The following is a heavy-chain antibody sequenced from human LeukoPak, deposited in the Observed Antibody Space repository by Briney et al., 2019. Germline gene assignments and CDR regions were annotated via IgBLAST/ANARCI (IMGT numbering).Heavy chain of an antibody. J-gene: IGHJ1*01. V-gene: IGHV3-30*04. CDR1: GFTFSCYA. CDR2: ISYDGSNK. Sequence: GRSLRLSCAASGFTFSCYAMHWVRQAPGKGLEWVAVISYDGSNKYYADSVKGRFTISRDNSKTTLYLQMNSLRAEDTAVYYCARDRRQWLVLLYFQHWGQGTLVTVSS. D-gene: IGHD6-19*01. CDR3: ARDRRQWLVLLYFQH.